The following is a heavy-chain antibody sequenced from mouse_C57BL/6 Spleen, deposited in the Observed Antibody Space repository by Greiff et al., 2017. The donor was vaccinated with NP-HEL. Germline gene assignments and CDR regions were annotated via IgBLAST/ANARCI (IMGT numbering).Heavy chain of an antibody. CDR1: GYTFTSYW. D-gene: IGHD1-1*01. V-gene: IGHV1-64*01. Sequence: QVQLQQPGAELVKPGASVKLSCKASGYTFTSYWMHWVKQRPGQGLEWIGMIHPNSGSTNYNEKFKSKATLTVDKSSSTAYMQLRSLTSEDSAVYYCARGLRSLYYYAMDYWGQGTSVAVSS. CDR2: IHPNSGST. CDR3: ARGLRSLYYYAMDY. J-gene: IGHJ4*01.